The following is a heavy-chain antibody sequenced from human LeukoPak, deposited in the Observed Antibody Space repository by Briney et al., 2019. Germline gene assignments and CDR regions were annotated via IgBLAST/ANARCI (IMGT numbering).Heavy chain of an antibody. V-gene: IGHV3-23*01. CDR2: ISGSGGST. J-gene: IGHJ4*02. CDR1: GFTFSSYG. CDR3: AKVGFTMIVVVNYFDY. D-gene: IGHD3-22*01. Sequence: PGGSLRLSCAASGFTFSSYGMSWVRQAPGKGLEWVSAISGSGGSTYYADSVKGRFTISRDNSKNTLYLQMNSLRAEDTAVYYCAKVGFTMIVVVNYFDYWGRGTLVTVSS.